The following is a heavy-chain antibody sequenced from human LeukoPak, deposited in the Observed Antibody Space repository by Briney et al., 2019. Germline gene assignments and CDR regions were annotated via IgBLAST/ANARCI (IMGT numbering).Heavy chain of an antibody. Sequence: SETLSLTCTVSGGSISNTNYYWGLIRQPPGKGLEWIGEIYHSGDTNYNPSLKSRVTISVDTSKNQFSLKLSSVTAADTAVYYCARGRLARGHYFDYWGQGTLVTVSS. CDR3: ARGRLARGHYFDY. D-gene: IGHD3-10*01. CDR1: GGSISNTNYY. CDR2: IYHSGDT. V-gene: IGHV4-39*07. J-gene: IGHJ4*02.